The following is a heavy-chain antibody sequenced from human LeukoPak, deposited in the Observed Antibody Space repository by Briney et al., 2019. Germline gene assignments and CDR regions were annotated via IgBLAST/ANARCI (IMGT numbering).Heavy chain of an antibody. CDR1: GGSISSYY. Sequence: SETLSLTCTVSGGSISSYYWSWIRQPPGKGLEWIGYIYYSGSTNYNPSLKSRVTISVDTSKNQFSLKLGSVTAADTAVYYCARDTHYDILTGYYYDAFDIWGQGTMVTVSS. CDR3: ARDTHYDILTGYYYDAFDI. CDR2: IYYSGST. V-gene: IGHV4-59*01. D-gene: IGHD3-9*01. J-gene: IGHJ3*02.